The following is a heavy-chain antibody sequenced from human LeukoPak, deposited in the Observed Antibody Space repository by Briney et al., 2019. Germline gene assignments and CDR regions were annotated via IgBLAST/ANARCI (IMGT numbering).Heavy chain of an antibody. CDR3: AREYYYDSSGYYYPGDY. J-gene: IGHJ4*02. Sequence: XGXXNPNSGNTGYAQKFQGRVTITRNTSISTAYMELSSLRSEDTAVYYCAREYYYDSSGYYYPGDYWGQGTLVTVSS. D-gene: IGHD3-22*01. V-gene: IGHV1-8*03. CDR2: XNPNSGNT.